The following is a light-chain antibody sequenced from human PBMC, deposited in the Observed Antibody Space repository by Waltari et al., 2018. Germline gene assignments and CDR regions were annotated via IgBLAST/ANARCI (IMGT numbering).Light chain of an antibody. Sequence: DIHLTQSPSSLSASVGDSITITCRASQSISSYLNLYQQKPGKAPKLLIYAASSLESGVPSRFSGSGSGTDFTLTITSLQPEDFATYYCQQSYSTLYTFGQGTKLEVK. J-gene: IGKJ2*01. V-gene: IGKV1-39*01. CDR1: QSISSY. CDR3: QQSYSTLYT. CDR2: AAS.